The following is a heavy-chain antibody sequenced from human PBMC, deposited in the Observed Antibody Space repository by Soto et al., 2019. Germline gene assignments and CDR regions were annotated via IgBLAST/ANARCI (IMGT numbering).Heavy chain of an antibody. CDR1: GGTFSSYA. Sequence: SVKVSCKASGGTFSSYAISWVRQAPGQGLEWMGGIIPIFGTANYAQKFQGRVTITADESTSTAYMELSSLRSEDTAVYYCARDRLYYDSSGYRLNWFDPWGQGTLVTVSS. J-gene: IGHJ5*02. D-gene: IGHD3-22*01. CDR3: ARDRLYYDSSGYRLNWFDP. CDR2: IIPIFGTA. V-gene: IGHV1-69*13.